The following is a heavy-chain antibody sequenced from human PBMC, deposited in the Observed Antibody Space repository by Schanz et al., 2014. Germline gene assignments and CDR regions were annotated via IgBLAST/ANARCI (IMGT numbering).Heavy chain of an antibody. CDR3: ARGGSSGYDFSIYYMDV. D-gene: IGHD5-12*01. V-gene: IGHV3-33*08. CDR2: IGYDGSEK. J-gene: IGHJ6*03. Sequence: QVQLVESGGGLVKPGGSLRLSCAASGFTFSDYYMTWMRQAPGKGLEWVANIGYDGSEKYYVDSVKGRFSISRDNFKNTLFLQMNSLRAEDTAAYYCARGGSSGYDFSIYYMDVWGKGTTVTVSS. CDR1: GFTFSDYY.